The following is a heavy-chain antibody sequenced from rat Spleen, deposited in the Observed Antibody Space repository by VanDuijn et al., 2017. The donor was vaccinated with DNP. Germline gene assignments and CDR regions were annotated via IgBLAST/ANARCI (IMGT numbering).Heavy chain of an antibody. CDR2: ILYDGSSP. Sequence: EVQLVESGGGLVQPGRSLKLSCAASGITFSDFNMAWVRQAPKKGLEWVATILYDGSSPYYGDSVKGRFTISRDDAKRTLYLQMDSLRSEDTATYYCARWYNSGYYFDYWGQGVMVTVSS. D-gene: IGHD4-3*01. J-gene: IGHJ2*01. CDR3: ARWYNSGYYFDY. CDR1: GITFSDFN. V-gene: IGHV5-7*01.